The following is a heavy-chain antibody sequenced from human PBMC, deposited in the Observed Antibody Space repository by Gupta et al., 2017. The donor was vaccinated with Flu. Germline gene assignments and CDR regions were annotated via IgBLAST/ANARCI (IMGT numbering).Heavy chain of an antibody. CDR2: INAGNGNT. J-gene: IGHJ3*01. V-gene: IGHV1-3*01. D-gene: IGHD5-24*01. CDR1: GYTFRNYA. Sequence: QVQLVQSGAEVKTPGASVKISCKTSGYTFRNYAMHWVRQAPGQRLEWMGWINAGNGNTKYSRSFQGRVTITRDTSANTAYMELSSLRSEDTAFYYCARGSEEGWPFDVWGQGATVTVSS. CDR3: ARGSEEGWPFDV.